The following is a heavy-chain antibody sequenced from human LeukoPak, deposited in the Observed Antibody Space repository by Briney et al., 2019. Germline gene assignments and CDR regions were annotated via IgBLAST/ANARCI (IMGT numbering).Heavy chain of an antibody. CDR2: IWYDGSNK. CDR1: GFTFSSYG. J-gene: IGHJ4*02. D-gene: IGHD3-22*01. CDR3: AKDLYYYDSSGYYLSLDY. Sequence: PGGSLRLSCAASGFTFSSYGMHWVRQAPGKGLEWVAVIWYDGSNKYYADSVKGRFTISRDNSKNKLYLQMNSLKAEDTAVYYFAKDLYYYDSSGYYLSLDYWGQGTLVTVSS. V-gene: IGHV3-33*06.